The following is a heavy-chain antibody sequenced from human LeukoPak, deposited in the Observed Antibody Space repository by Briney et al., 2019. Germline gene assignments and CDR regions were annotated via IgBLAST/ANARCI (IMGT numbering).Heavy chain of an antibody. CDR1: GFTFSTFG. V-gene: IGHV3-30*03. J-gene: IGHJ4*02. D-gene: IGHD6-19*01. Sequence: GRSLRLSCAASGFTFSTFGMHWVRQAPGKGLEWVAVISYDGSTKFYQDSVKGRFTISRDSYMNTLFLQMNSLRADDTAVYYCAGATKWLAHDFWGQGILVTVSS. CDR2: ISYDGSTK. CDR3: AGATKWLAHDF.